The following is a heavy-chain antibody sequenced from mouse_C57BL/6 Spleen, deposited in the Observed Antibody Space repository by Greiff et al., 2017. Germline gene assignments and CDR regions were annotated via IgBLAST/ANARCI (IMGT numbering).Heavy chain of an antibody. Sequence: EVQGVESGGGLVQPGGSLKLSCAASGFTFSDYYMYWVRQTPEKRLEWVAYISNGGGSTYYPDTVKGRFTISRDNAKNTLYLQMSRLKSEDTAMYYCARIYYSDYYAMDYWGQGTSVTVSS. V-gene: IGHV5-12*01. CDR3: ARIYYSDYYAMDY. CDR1: GFTFSDYY. CDR2: ISNGGGST. D-gene: IGHD2-12*01. J-gene: IGHJ4*01.